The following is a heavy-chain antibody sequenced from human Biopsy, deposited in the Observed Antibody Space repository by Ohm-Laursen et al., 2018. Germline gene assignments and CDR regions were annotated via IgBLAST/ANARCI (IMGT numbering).Heavy chain of an antibody. CDR1: GDSVTKYY. D-gene: IGHD4-11*01. V-gene: IGHV4-59*02. Sequence: PSDTLSLTCTVSGDSVTKYYWSWIRQPPGKGLEWIGHIYYSVTTNYNPSLQSRVSISVDTSRNQVSLTLSSVTAADTAVYYCARDSGILNYGNFKYYHYYGMDVWGQGTTVTVSS. CDR2: IYYSVTT. CDR3: ARDSGILNYGNFKYYHYYGMDV. J-gene: IGHJ6*02.